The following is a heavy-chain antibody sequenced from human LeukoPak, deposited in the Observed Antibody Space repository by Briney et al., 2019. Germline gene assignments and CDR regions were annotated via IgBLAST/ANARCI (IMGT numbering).Heavy chain of an antibody. J-gene: IGHJ6*02. V-gene: IGHV4-59*01. CDR2: LYYTGST. D-gene: IGHD3-10*01. CDR3: ARALFYYGAGTRYAMDV. Sequence: SETLSLTCTVSGGSISSYYWSWIRQPPGRGLEWIGDLYYTGSTNYNPSLKSRVTISVDTPKRQFSLKLSSVTAADTGVYYCARALFYYGAGTRYAMDVWGQGTTVTVSS. CDR1: GGSISSYY.